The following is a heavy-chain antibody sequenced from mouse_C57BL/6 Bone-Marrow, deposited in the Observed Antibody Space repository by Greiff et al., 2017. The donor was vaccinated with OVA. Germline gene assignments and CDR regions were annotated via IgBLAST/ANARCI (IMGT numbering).Heavy chain of an antibody. CDR2: IDPSDSNT. J-gene: IGHJ1*03. CDR3: ARCYYGSSYWYFDD. D-gene: IGHD1-1*01. CDR1: GYTFTSYW. V-gene: IGHV1-69*01. Sequence: QVQLQQPGAELVMPGASVKLSCKASGYTFTSYWMHWVKQRPGQGLEWIGEIDPSDSNTYYNQKFKGKSTLTVDKSSSTAYMQISSLTSEDSAVYYCARCYYGSSYWYFDDWGTGTTVTVSS.